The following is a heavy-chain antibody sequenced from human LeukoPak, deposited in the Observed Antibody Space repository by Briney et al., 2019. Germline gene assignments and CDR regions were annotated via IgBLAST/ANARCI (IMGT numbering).Heavy chain of an antibody. J-gene: IGHJ4*02. D-gene: IGHD3-10*01. CDR1: GFTFSGHD. V-gene: IGHV3-23*01. Sequence: GGSLRLSCAASGFTFSGHDMTWVRQAPGKGLEWVSGISGSGVSTYYADSVKGRFTISRDNSKSTLYLQMNSLRADDTAVYYCAKRRGSGSYYNIDYWGQGTPVTVSS. CDR3: AKRRGSGSYYNIDY. CDR2: ISGSGVST.